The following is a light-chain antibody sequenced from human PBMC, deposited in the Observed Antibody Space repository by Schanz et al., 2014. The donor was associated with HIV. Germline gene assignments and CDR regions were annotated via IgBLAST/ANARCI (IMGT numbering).Light chain of an antibody. Sequence: DIQMTQSPSSLSASVGDRVTLTCRASQGIGNDLGWYQQRPGKAPKRLIYAASTLQSGVPSRFRGSGSGTEFTLTISSLQPEDFATYYCLQHNSYPLTFGGGTKVEIK. CDR1: QGIGND. V-gene: IGKV1-17*01. CDR2: AAS. J-gene: IGKJ4*01. CDR3: LQHNSYPLT.